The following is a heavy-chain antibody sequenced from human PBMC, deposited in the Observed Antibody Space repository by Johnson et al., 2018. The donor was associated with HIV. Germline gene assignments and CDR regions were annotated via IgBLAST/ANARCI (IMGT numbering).Heavy chain of an antibody. CDR2: IYSGGST. V-gene: IGHV3-NL1*01. D-gene: IGHD3-10*02. J-gene: IGHJ3*02. Sequence: QVQLVESGGGLVQPGGSLRLSCAASGFTFDDYAMHWVRQAPGKGLEWVSVIYSGGSTYYADSVKGRFTISRDNSKNTLSLQMNSLRAEDTAVYYCAKVAYYVYAFDIWGQGTMVTVSA. CDR3: AKVAYYVYAFDI. CDR1: GFTFDDYA.